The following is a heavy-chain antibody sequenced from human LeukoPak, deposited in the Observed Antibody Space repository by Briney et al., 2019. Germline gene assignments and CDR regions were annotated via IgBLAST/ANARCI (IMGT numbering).Heavy chain of an antibody. CDR2: ISYDGSNK. CDR3: ARDRMGAGVYVPYYYYGMDD. J-gene: IGHJ6*02. Sequence: GGSLRLSCAASGFTFSSYAMHWVRQAPGKGLEWVAVISYDGSNKYYADSVKSRFTISRDNSKNTLYLQMNSLRAEDTAVYYCARDRMGAGVYVPYYYYGMDDWGQGTTVTVSS. D-gene: IGHD5/OR15-5a*01. V-gene: IGHV3-30-3*01. CDR1: GFTFSSYA.